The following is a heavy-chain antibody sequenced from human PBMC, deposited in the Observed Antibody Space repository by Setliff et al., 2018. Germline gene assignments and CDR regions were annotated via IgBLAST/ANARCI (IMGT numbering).Heavy chain of an antibody. CDR2: IIPIFGTA. CDR3: ARDVSPYGSGNYYVINWFDP. V-gene: IGHV1-69*13. CDR1: GGTFSSYA. J-gene: IGHJ5*02. D-gene: IGHD3-10*01. Sequence: SVKVSCKASGGTFSSYAISWVRQAPGQGLEWMGGIIPIFGTAKYAQKFQGRVTITADQSTRTAYMELSSLRSEDTAVYYCARDVSPYGSGNYYVINWFDPWGQGTLVTVSS.